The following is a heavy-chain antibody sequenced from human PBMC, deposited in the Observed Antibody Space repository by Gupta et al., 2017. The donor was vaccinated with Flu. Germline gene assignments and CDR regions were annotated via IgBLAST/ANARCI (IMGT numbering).Heavy chain of an antibody. V-gene: IGHV4-39*01. D-gene: IGHD1-1*01. Sequence: QLQLQESGPGLVKPSETLSLTSTVSGGSVSRSISYWGWVRQPPGKGPEWIGDMYFGGSANYNPSLGSRVTMSLDTSNNQFSLNLRSVTAADTAVYFCARVRNGNLFDYWGPGTLVTVSS. CDR3: ARVRNGNLFDY. CDR1: GGSVSRSISY. CDR2: MYFGGSA. J-gene: IGHJ4*02.